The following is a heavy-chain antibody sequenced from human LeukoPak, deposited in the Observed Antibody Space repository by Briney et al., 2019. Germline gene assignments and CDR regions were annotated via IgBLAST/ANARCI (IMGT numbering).Heavy chain of an antibody. CDR1: GFTFGTYA. J-gene: IGHJ3*02. V-gene: IGHV3-21*03. D-gene: IGHD3-16*01. Sequence: GGSLRLSCAASGFTFGTYAMNWVRQAPGKGLDWVSSISRHSADIYYADSVRGRFTISRDNAKNSVLLQMNSLRAEDTAVYYCARGDDSQQRNDALDIWGQGTMVTVSS. CDR3: ARGDDSQQRNDALDI. CDR2: ISRHSADI.